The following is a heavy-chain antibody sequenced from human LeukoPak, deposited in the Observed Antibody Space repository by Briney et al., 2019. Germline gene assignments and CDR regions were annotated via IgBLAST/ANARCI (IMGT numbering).Heavy chain of an antibody. Sequence: GGSLRLSCAASGFTFDDYAIHWVRQAPGKGLEWVSGISWNSGSIGYADSVKGRFTISRDNAKKSLYLQMHSLRAEDMALYYCAKGLSSSWYGYFDYWGRGTLVTVSS. D-gene: IGHD6-13*01. J-gene: IGHJ4*02. CDR3: AKGLSSSWYGYFDY. V-gene: IGHV3-9*03. CDR1: GFTFDDYA. CDR2: ISWNSGSI.